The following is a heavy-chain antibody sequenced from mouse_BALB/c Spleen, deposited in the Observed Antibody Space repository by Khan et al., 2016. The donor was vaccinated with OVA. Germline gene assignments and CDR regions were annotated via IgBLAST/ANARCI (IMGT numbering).Heavy chain of an antibody. J-gene: IGHJ4*01. CDR3: AKFTPDYYSMDY. Sequence: VQLKESGPGLVAPSQSLSITCTVSGFSLTSYGVSWVRQPPGKGLEWLGMIWGDGSTNYHSALISRLSISKDNSKSQVFLKLTSLQTDDTATYYCAKFTPDYYSMDYWGQGTSVTVSS. CDR1: GFSLTSYG. D-gene: IGHD1-1*01. CDR2: IWGDGST. V-gene: IGHV2-3*01.